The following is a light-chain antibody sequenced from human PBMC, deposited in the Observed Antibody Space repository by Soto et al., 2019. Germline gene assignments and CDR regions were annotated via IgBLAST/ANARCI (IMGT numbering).Light chain of an antibody. CDR2: GAS. J-gene: IGKJ1*01. V-gene: IGKV3-15*01. Sequence: EIVLTQSPATLSLSPGERATLSCRASQSVSSNVAWYQQKPGQAPRLLIYGASTGATGLPARFSGSGSGTEFTLSISSLQSEDFAVYYCLQYNKWPRTFGQGTKV. CDR3: LQYNKWPRT. CDR1: QSVSSN.